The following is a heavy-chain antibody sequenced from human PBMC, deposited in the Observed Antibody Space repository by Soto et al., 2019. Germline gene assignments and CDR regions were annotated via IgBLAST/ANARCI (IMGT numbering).Heavy chain of an antibody. CDR1: GFTFSSYG. CDR2: ISYDGSNK. CDR3: AKQWIAVAGYYYYYGMDV. V-gene: IGHV3-30*18. D-gene: IGHD6-19*01. Sequence: GGSLRLSCAASGFTFSSYGMHWVRQAPGKGLEWVAVISYDGSNKYYADSVKGRFTISRDNSKNTLYLQMNSLRAEDTAVYYCAKQWIAVAGYYYYYGMDVWGQGTTVTVSS. J-gene: IGHJ6*02.